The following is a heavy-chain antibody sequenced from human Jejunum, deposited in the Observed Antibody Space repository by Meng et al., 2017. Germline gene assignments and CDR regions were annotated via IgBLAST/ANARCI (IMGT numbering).Heavy chain of an antibody. CDR1: GGTFSGSD. V-gene: IGHV3-73*01. D-gene: IGHD2-8*01. CDR2: IRSKAGSFAT. J-gene: IGHJ3*02. Sequence: GESLKISCAVSGGTFSGSDIHWFRQASGKGLEWVGRIRSKAGSFATAYPVSMKGRFTVSRDDSKDTAFLQMSSLITGDTAVYYCTMYATGHIWGQGKMV. CDR3: TMYATGHI.